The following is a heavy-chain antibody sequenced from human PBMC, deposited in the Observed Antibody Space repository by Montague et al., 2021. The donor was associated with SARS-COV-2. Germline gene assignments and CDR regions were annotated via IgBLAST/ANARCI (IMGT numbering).Heavy chain of an antibody. V-gene: IGHV4-61*01. CDR3: ARDPWRITIFGVVTRDGMGV. Sequence: SETLSLTCIVSGGSISCGTYDWSWIRQSPGKGLEWLGAIDYSGSTXYNPSLKSRVTISVDTSKNQFSLKLSSVTAADTAVYYCARDPWRITIFGVVTRDGMGVWGQGTMVTVSS. J-gene: IGHJ6*02. D-gene: IGHD3-3*01. CDR2: IDYSGST. CDR1: GGSISCGTYD.